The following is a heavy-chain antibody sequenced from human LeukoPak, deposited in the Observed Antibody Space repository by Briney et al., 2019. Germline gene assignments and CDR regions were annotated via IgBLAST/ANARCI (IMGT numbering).Heavy chain of an antibody. CDR3: ASTYYDFIMDV. Sequence: GGSLRLSCAASGVTFSSYSMNWVRQAPGKGLEWVSYISSSSSTIYYADSVKGRFTISRDNANNSLYLQMNSLRAEDTAVYYCASTYYDFIMDVWGKGTTVTVAS. J-gene: IGHJ6*03. D-gene: IGHD3-3*01. CDR1: GVTFSSYS. CDR2: ISSSSSTI. V-gene: IGHV3-48*04.